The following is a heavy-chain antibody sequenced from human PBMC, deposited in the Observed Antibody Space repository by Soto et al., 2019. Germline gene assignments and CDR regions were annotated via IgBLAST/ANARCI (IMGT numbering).Heavy chain of an antibody. D-gene: IGHD1-26*01. CDR2: ISGASSGGET. J-gene: IGHJ5*02. CDR3: AKGIVGPTWFDH. V-gene: IGHV3-23*01. CDR1: GFMFSSYA. Sequence: EVELLDSGGGLAQPGGSLRLSCSASGFMFSSYAMSWVRQAPGKGLEWVSTISGASSGGETNYAKSVRGRFIISRDNAKNMLYLQMNGLTAAGTAVYYCAKGIVGPTWFDHWAQGTLVTVSS.